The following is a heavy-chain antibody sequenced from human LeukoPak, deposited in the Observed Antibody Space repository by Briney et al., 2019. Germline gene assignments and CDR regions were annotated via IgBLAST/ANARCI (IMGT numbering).Heavy chain of an antibody. CDR3: ARDLWLLHYFDY. CDR1: GGSISSSSYY. CDR2: IYYSGST. J-gene: IGHJ4*02. D-gene: IGHD3-22*01. V-gene: IGHV4-39*07. Sequence: SETLSLTCTVSGGSISSSSYYWGWIRQPPGKGLEWIGSIYYSGSTYYNPSLKSRVTISVDTSKNQFSLKLSSVTAADTAVYYCARDLWLLHYFDYWGQGTLVTVSS.